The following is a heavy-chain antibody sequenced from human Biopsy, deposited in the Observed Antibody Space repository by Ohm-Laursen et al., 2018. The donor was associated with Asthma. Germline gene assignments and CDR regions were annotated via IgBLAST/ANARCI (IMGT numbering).Heavy chain of an antibody. J-gene: IGHJ4*02. D-gene: IGHD1-14*01. CDR2: ITGSGGFT. CDR1: GFTFSNYV. V-gene: IGHV3-23*01. CDR3: ARDGPELPTELDY. Sequence: SLRLSCTASGFTFSNYVMSWVRQAPGKGLEWVSSITGSGGFTYYADSVKGRFTISRDNSKNTLDLQMNSLRGDDTAVYYCARDGPELPTELDYWGPGTLVTVSS.